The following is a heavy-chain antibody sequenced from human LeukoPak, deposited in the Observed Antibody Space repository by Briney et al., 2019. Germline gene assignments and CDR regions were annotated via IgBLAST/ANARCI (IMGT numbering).Heavy chain of an antibody. Sequence: PSETLSLTCTVSGGSLSSSFWSWIRQPPGKGLEWIGYIYYSGSTNYNPSLKSRVTISVDTSKNQFSLKLSSVTAADTAVYYCAREGIVVVPAAIDAFDVWGQGTMVTVPS. CDR3: AREGIVVVPAAIDAFDV. CDR2: IYYSGST. J-gene: IGHJ3*01. CDR1: GGSLSSSF. V-gene: IGHV4-59*12. D-gene: IGHD2-2*01.